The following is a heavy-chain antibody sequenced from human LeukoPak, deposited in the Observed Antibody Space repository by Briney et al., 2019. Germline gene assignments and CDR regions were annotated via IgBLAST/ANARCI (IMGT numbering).Heavy chain of an antibody. J-gene: IGHJ3*02. V-gene: IGHV3-30-3*01. Sequence: GGSLRLSCAASGFTFSSYAMHWVRQAPGKGLEWVAVISYDGSNKYYADSVKGRFTISRDNSKNTLYLQMNSLRAEDTAVYYCARVGGLITMEIWGQGTMVTVSS. CDR2: ISYDGSNK. CDR1: GFTFSSYA. D-gene: IGHD3-10*01. CDR3: ARVGGLITMEI.